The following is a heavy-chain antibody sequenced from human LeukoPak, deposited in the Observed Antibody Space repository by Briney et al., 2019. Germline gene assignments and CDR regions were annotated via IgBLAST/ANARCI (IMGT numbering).Heavy chain of an antibody. J-gene: IGHJ5*02. CDR2: IYHSGST. V-gene: IGHV4-30-2*01. Sequence: SETLSLTCAVSGGSISSGGYSWSWIRQPPGKGLEWIGYIYHSGSTYYNPSLKSRVTISVDRSKNQFSLKLTSVTAADTAVYYCARKYSSSPGGFDPWGQGTLVTVSS. CDR1: GGSISSGGYS. CDR3: ARKYSSSPGGFDP. D-gene: IGHD6-13*01.